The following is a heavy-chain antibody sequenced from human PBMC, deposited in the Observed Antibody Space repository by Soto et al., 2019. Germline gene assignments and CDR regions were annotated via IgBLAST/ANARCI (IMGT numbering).Heavy chain of an antibody. D-gene: IGHD1-20*01. V-gene: IGHV3-23*01. CDR2: ISGSGGST. J-gene: IGHJ6*03. CDR1: GFTFSSYA. CDR3: ANAVITGPRGCMDV. Sequence: GGSLRLTCAASGFTFSSYAMSWVRQAPGKGLEWVSAISGSGGSTYYADSVKGRFTIHRDNSKNTLYLQMNSLRAEDTAVYYCANAVITGPRGCMDVWGKGTTVTVSS.